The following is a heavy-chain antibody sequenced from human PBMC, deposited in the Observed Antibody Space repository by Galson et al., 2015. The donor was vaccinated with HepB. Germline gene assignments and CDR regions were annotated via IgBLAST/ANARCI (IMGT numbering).Heavy chain of an antibody. V-gene: IGHV5-51*01. CDR2: VHPIDSDI. CDR1: GYSFRSYW. Sequence: QSGAEVKKPGESLKISCKGSGYSFRSYWIAWVRQRPGKGLELMGIVHPIDSDIRYSPSFEGQVTLSVDKSISTAYLQWDSLKASDAAMYYCARGLGAFDFWGQGTMLTVSS. J-gene: IGHJ3*01. CDR3: ARGLGAFDF. D-gene: IGHD3-16*01.